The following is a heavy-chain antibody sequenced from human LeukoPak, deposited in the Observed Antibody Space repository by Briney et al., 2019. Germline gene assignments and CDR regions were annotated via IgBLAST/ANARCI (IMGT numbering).Heavy chain of an antibody. D-gene: IGHD5-12*01. Sequence: GRSLRLSCAASGFTFSSYAMHWVRQAPGKGLEWVAVISYDGSNKYHADSVKGRFTISRDNSKNTLYLQMNSLRAEDTAVYYCARDPGGYDPVGSYGMDVWGKGTTVTVSS. CDR2: ISYDGSNK. J-gene: IGHJ6*04. V-gene: IGHV3-30*04. CDR1: GFTFSSYA. CDR3: ARDPGGYDPVGSYGMDV.